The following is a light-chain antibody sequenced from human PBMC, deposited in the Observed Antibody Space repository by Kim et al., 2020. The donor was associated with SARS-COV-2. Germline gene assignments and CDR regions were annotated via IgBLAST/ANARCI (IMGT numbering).Light chain of an antibody. V-gene: IGKV3-15*01. Sequence: SPVERATLPCSASQSVSSIVAWYQQKPGQAPRLLIYETSPRATAHPARFSCSGSGIEFTLTITSVQSEDYAVYYCHQYKNWPPWTFVQGTKVDSK. CDR3: HQYKNWPPWT. CDR1: QSVSSI. CDR2: ETS. J-gene: IGKJ1*01.